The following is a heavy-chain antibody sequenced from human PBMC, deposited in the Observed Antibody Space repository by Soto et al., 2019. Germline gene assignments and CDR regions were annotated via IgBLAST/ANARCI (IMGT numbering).Heavy chain of an antibody. Sequence: QVQLVQSGAEVKKPGSSVKVSCKASGGTFSSYAISWVRQAPGQGLEWMGGIIPICGTANYAQTFQGRVTITTDESTSTAYMELSSLRSEDTAVYYCAALIGGEIVVLPAAIPPYYYGMDVWGQGTTVTVSS. CDR1: GGTFSSYA. CDR2: IIPICGTA. V-gene: IGHV1-69*01. CDR3: AALIGGEIVVLPAAIPPYYYGMDV. J-gene: IGHJ6*02. D-gene: IGHD2-2*02.